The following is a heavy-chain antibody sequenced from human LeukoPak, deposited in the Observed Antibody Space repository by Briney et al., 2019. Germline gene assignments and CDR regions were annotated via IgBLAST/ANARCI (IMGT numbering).Heavy chain of an antibody. CDR2: ISGSGGST. Sequence: GGSLRLSCAASGFTFSSYAMSWVRQAPGKGLEWVSAISGSGGSTYYADSVKGRFTISRDNSKNTLYLQMNSLRAEDTAAYYCAKGVSSTSFGWFDPWGQGTLVTVSS. V-gene: IGHV3-23*01. CDR1: GFTFSSYA. CDR3: AKGVSSTSFGWFDP. J-gene: IGHJ5*02. D-gene: IGHD2-2*01.